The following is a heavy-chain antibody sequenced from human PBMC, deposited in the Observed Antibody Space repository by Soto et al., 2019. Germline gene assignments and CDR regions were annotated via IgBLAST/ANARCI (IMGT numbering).Heavy chain of an antibody. Sequence: QVQLQESGPGLVKPSQTLSLTCTVSGGSISSGGYYWSWIRQHPGKGLEWIGYIYYSGSTYYNPYLNRRVPMSVDTSKPQFSLTLSSVNAEDTAVYYCASAYYDSSVYYLCFDPWGQGTLFTVSS. D-gene: IGHD3-22*01. J-gene: IGHJ5*02. CDR3: ASAYYDSSVYYLCFDP. CDR2: IYYSGST. CDR1: GGSISSGGYY. V-gene: IGHV4-31*03.